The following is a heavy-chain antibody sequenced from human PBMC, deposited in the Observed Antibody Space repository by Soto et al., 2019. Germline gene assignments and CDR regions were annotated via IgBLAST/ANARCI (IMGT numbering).Heavy chain of an antibody. CDR2: INSGSTCV. J-gene: IGHJ4*02. CDR1: GFIFNSYS. D-gene: IGHD1-26*01. V-gene: IGHV3-48*01. CDR3: ASSASPDAY. Sequence: EVQLVESGGGLVQPGGSLRLSCVASGFIFNSYSMNWVRQAPGKGLEWISYINSGSTCVFYADSVKGRFSISRDNAKNSLYLQMNSLRAEDTAVYYCASSASPDAYWGQGTLVTVSS.